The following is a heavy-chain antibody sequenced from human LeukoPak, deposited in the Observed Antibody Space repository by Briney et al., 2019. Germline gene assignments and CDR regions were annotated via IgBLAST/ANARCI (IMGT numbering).Heavy chain of an antibody. CDR2: ISYDGSNK. D-gene: IGHD4-23*01. CDR3: GKTMSTVVATPCDFDY. Sequence: GGSLRLSCEASGFTFSNFAMHWVPQAPGKGLGWVTVISYDGSNKYYANSVKGRFTISRDNSKHTLYLQMNSLTAEDTAVYYCGKTMSTVVATPCDFDYWGQGTLVTVSS. CDR1: GFTFSNFA. J-gene: IGHJ4*02. V-gene: IGHV3-30*18.